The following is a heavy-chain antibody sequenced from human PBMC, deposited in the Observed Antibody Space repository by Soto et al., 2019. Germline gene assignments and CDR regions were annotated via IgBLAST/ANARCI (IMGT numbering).Heavy chain of an antibody. D-gene: IGHD3-16*01. J-gene: IGHJ5*02. CDR1: GGSISSGGYY. Sequence: QVQLQESGPGLVKPSQTLSLTCTVSGGSISSGGYYWSWIRQHPGKGLEWIGYIYYSGSTYYNPSPTSRVTISVDTSKNQFSLQLSSVTAADTAVYYGARVGGINWFDPWGQGTLVTVSS. V-gene: IGHV4-31*03. CDR3: ARVGGINWFDP. CDR2: IYYSGST.